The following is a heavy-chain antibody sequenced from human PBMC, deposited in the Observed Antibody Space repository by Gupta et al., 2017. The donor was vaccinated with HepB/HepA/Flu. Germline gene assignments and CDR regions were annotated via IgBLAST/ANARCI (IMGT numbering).Heavy chain of an antibody. CDR3: ARDGRYCSSARCYTGGSDAFDG. CDR2: LKPNTDGT. V-gene: IGHV1-2*02. D-gene: IGHD2-2*02. Sequence: QVRLVQSGAAVKKPGASMKGFCKAHGYTFTDDTLHWVRQAPGRRPEWMGWLKPNTDGTHSAEKFQDRVTMSRDTSIATVIMELRSLRPGDTAVFFCARDGRYCSSARCYTGGSDAFDGWGQGTMVAVSS. J-gene: IGHJ3*01. CDR1: GYTFTDDT.